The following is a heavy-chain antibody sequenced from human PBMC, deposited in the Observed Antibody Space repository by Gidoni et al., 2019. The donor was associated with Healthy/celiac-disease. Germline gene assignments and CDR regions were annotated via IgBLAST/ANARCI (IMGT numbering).Heavy chain of an antibody. V-gene: IGHV1-18*01. Sequence: QVQLVQSGAEVKKPGASVKVSCKASGYTFTSYGISWVRQAPGQGLEWMGWISAYNGNTNYAQKLQGRVTMTTATSTSTAYMELRSLRSDDTAGYYCARDKRRVGFTIFGVATELDYWGQGTLVTVSS. J-gene: IGHJ4*02. CDR3: ARDKRRVGFTIFGVATELDY. CDR2: ISAYNGNT. D-gene: IGHD3-3*01. CDR1: GYTFTSYG.